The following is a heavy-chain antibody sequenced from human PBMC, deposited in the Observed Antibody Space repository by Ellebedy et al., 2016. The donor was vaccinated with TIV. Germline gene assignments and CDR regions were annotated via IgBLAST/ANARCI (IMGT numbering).Heavy chain of an antibody. CDR3: MRRWS. CDR1: EFTVDNNY. Sequence: PGGSLRLSCAASEFTVDNNYMAWVPQAPGKGLEWVSLIYSGGTTYYADSVKGRFTISRDSSKNTLYLQMNSLRSEDSAVYYCMRRWSWGQGTLVTVSS. CDR2: IYSGGTT. V-gene: IGHV3-66*04. J-gene: IGHJ4*02. D-gene: IGHD2-15*01.